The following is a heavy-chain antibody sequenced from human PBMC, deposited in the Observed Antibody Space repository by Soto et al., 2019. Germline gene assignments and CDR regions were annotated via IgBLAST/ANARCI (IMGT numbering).Heavy chain of an antibody. D-gene: IGHD2-15*01. CDR2: IWYDGSNK. Sequence: GGSLRLSCAASGFTFSSYGMHWVRQAPGKGLEWVAVIWYDGSNKYYADSVKGRFTISRDNSKKTLYLQMNGLRAEDTAVYYCARDPKYCSGGSCYKRTYYFDYWGQGTLVTVSS. CDR1: GFTFSSYG. CDR3: ARDPKYCSGGSCYKRTYYFDY. V-gene: IGHV3-33*01. J-gene: IGHJ4*02.